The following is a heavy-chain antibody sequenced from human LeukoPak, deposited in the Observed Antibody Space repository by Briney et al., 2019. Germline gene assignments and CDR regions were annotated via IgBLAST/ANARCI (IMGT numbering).Heavy chain of an antibody. Sequence: ASVKVSCKASKYTFTDYYMHWVRQAPGQGLEWMGWINPNSGGTNYAQKFQGRVTMTRDTSISTAYMELSRLRSDDTAVYYCARSTRSVGWFDPWGQGTLVTVSS. CDR2: INPNSGGT. J-gene: IGHJ5*02. V-gene: IGHV1-2*02. D-gene: IGHD1-1*01. CDR1: KYTFTDYY. CDR3: ARSTRSVGWFDP.